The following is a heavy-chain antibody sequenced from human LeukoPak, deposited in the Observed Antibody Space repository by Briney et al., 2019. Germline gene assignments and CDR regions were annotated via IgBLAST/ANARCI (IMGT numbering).Heavy chain of an antibody. Sequence: GGSLRLSRAASGFTVSSNYMSWVRQAPGKGLEWVSVIYGGGSTYYTDSVKGRFTISRDNSKNTLYLQMNSLRAEDTAVYYCARLGSGWSVDYWGQGTLVTVSS. CDR3: ARLGSGWSVDY. CDR2: IYGGGST. J-gene: IGHJ4*02. V-gene: IGHV3-66*04. D-gene: IGHD6-19*01. CDR1: GFTVSSNY.